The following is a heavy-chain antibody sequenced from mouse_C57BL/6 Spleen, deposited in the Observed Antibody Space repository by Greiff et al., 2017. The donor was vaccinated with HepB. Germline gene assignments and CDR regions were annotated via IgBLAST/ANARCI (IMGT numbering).Heavy chain of an antibody. CDR2: ISYSGST. CDR3: ARMPITTVVAKGGYFDY. CDR1: GYSITSDY. V-gene: IGHV3-8*01. Sequence: DVQLQESGPGLAKPSQTLSLTCSVTGYSITSDYWNWIRKFPGNKLEYMGYISYSGSTYYNPSLKSRISITRDTSKNQYYLQLNSVTTEDTATYYCARMPITTVVAKGGYFDYWGQGTTLTVSS. D-gene: IGHD1-1*01. J-gene: IGHJ2*01.